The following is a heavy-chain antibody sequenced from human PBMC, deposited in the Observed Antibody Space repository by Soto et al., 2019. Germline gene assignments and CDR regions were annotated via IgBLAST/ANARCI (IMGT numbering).Heavy chain of an antibody. CDR2: TSYDGSDK. J-gene: IGHJ1*01. D-gene: IGHD2-15*01. CDR3: AKGVVVATTYFHH. Sequence: QVQLVESGGGVVQPGRSLRLSCAASGFTFSSYGMHWVRQAPGKGLEWVAVTSYDGSDKYYADSVKGRFTISRDNSNNTLYLQMDSLRAEATAVYYWAKGVVVATTYFHHWGQGTLVTVS. CDR1: GFTFSSYG. V-gene: IGHV3-30*18.